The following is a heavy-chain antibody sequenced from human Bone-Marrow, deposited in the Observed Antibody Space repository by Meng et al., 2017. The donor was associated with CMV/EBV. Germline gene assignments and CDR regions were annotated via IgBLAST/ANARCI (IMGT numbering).Heavy chain of an antibody. J-gene: IGHJ6*02. CDR1: GYTFTSYD. V-gene: IGHV1-2*02. D-gene: IGHD2-2*01. CDR3: ARGAADIVVVPAYYYGMDV. Sequence: ASVKVSCKASGYTFTSYDINWVRQATGQGLEWMGWISAYNGNTNYAQKFQGRVTMTRDTSISTAYMELSRLRSDDTAVYYCARGAADIVVVPAYYYGMDVWGQGTTVTVSS. CDR2: ISAYNGNT.